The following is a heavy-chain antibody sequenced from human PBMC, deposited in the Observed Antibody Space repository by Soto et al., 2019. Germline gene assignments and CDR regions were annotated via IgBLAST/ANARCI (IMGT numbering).Heavy chain of an antibody. CDR3: ERHREPRRTWYFDY. Sequence: PSETLSLTCTVSGGSISSYYWSWIRLPPGKGLEWIGYIYYSGSTNYNPFLKSRVTISVDTSKNQFSLKLSSVTAADAAVYYCERHREPRRTWYFDYWAQGPLPTVSS. V-gene: IGHV4-59*08. CDR2: IYYSGST. D-gene: IGHD1-26*01. J-gene: IGHJ4*02. CDR1: GGSISSYY.